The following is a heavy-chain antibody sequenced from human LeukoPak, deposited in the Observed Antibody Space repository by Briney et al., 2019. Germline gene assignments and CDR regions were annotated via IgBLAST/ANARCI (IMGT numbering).Heavy chain of an antibody. J-gene: IGHJ4*02. CDR3: ARGGVGATTLWG. Sequence: PSQTLSLTCAVSGGSIGSGDYSWSWIRQPPGRGLEWIGYIYHSGSTYYNPSLKSRVTISVDRSKNQFSLKLSTVTAADTAVYYCARGGVGATTLWGWGQGTLVTVSS. CDR2: IYHSGST. D-gene: IGHD1-26*01. V-gene: IGHV4-30-2*01. CDR1: GGSIGSGDYS.